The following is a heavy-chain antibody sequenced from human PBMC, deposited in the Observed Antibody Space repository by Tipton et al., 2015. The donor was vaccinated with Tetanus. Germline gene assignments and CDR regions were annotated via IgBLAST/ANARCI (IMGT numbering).Heavy chain of an antibody. J-gene: IGHJ3*01. V-gene: IGHV4-34*01. D-gene: IGHD1-26*01. Sequence: TLSLTCAIYGGSLSGYYWSWIRQPPGKGPEWIGEVTRSGSTNYESSLKSRLTISVDTSKNQFSLNLTSVTAADTAIFYCARGRGAGSANPLDVWGQGTLVTVSS. CDR3: ARGRGAGSANPLDV. CDR2: VTRSGST. CDR1: GGSLSGYY.